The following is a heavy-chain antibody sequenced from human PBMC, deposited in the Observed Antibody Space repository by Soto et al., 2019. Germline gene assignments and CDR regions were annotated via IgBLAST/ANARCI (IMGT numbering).Heavy chain of an antibody. CDR2: SIPIFGTA. D-gene: IGHD3-3*01. Sequence: QVQLVQSGAEVKKPGSSVKVSCKASGGTFSSYAISWVRQAPGQGLEWMGGSIPIFGTANYAQKFQCRVTIPADESTSTAYMERSSLISEDTAVYYCERGGMATIFERKEYYGMDVWVQGTTVTVSS. CDR3: ERGGMATIFERKEYYGMDV. J-gene: IGHJ6*02. CDR1: GGTFSSYA. V-gene: IGHV1-69*01.